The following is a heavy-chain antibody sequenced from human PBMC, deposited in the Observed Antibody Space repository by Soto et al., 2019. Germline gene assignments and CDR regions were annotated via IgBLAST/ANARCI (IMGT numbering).Heavy chain of an antibody. V-gene: IGHV3-33*01. D-gene: IGHD3-10*01. CDR1: GFSLGSCG. J-gene: IGHJ6*02. CDR3: ARVRPAGSYYYYGMDV. Sequence: QVQLVESGGGVVQPGRSLRLSCEASGFSLGSCGMHWVRQAPGKGLEWVAIIWFDGSKKYYADSVKGRFTISRDNSKNMLSLQMTNLRSEDTAIYYCARVRPAGSYYYYGMDVWGQGTTVTVSS. CDR2: IWFDGSKK.